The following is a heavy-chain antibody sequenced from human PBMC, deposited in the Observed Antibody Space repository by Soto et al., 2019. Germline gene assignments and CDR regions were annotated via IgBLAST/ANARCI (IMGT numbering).Heavy chain of an antibody. V-gene: IGHV3-23*01. D-gene: IGHD1-26*01. CDR3: AKDLAVIVGAQGGMDV. J-gene: IGHJ6*02. Sequence: EVRLLESGGGLVQPGGSLRLSCAASGFTFSSYAMSWVRQTPGKGLEWVSAISGSDNSTYYADSVKGRFTISRDNSKNTLYLQMNSLRAEDTAVYYCAKDLAVIVGAQGGMDVWGQGTTVTVSS. CDR1: GFTFSSYA. CDR2: ISGSDNST.